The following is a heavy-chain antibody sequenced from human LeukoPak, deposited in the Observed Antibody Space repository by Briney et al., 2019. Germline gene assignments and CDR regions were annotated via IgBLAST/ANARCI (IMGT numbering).Heavy chain of an antibody. CDR2: ISAYNGNT. J-gene: IGHJ5*02. D-gene: IGHD2-21*02. CDR3: ARAFGNAYCGGDCHCWFDP. Sequence: ASVKVSCKASGYTFTSYGISWVRQAPGQGLEWMGWISAYNGNTNYAQKLQGRVTMTTDTSTSTAYMELRSLRSDDTAVYYCARAFGNAYCGGDCHCWFDPWGQGTLVTVSS. V-gene: IGHV1-18*01. CDR1: GYTFTSYG.